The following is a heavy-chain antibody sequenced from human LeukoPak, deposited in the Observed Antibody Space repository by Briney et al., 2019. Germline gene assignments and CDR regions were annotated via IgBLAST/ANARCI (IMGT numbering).Heavy chain of an antibody. D-gene: IGHD6-6*01. CDR3: ARLERIAATVDY. CDR1: GGSISSGSYY. Sequence: MTSETLSLTCTVSGGSISSGSYYWSWIRQPAGKGLEWIGRIYTSGSTNYNPSLKSRVTISVDTSKNQFSLKLSSVTAADTAVYYCARLERIAATVDYWGQGTLVTVSS. V-gene: IGHV4-61*02. J-gene: IGHJ4*02. CDR2: IYTSGST.